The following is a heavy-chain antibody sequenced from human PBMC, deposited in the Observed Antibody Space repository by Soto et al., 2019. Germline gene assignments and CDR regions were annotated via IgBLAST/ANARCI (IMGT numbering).Heavy chain of an antibody. CDR2: INPNGGST. V-gene: IGHV1-46*03. D-gene: IGHD2-2*01. CDR1: GYTFTGYY. J-gene: IGHJ6*03. CDR3: ARERSSTSDMDV. Sequence: ASVKVSCKASGYTFTGYYMHWVRQAPGQGLEWMGLINPNGGSTSYAQKFQGRVTMTRDTSTSTVYMELSSLRSEDTAVYYCARERSSTSDMDVWGKGTTVTVSS.